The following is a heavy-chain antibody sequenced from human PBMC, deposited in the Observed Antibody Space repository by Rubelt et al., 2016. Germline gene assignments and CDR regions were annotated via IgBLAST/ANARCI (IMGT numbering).Heavy chain of an antibody. Sequence: QVQLQQWGAGLLKPSETLSLTCAVYGGSFSGYYWSWIRQPPGKGLDWIGEINHSGRTNYNPSLKSRVTISVDTAKTQFSLTLSSVTAADTAVYYCATPRYCSSTSCYRERHAFDIWGQGTMATVSS. V-gene: IGHV4-34*01. CDR2: INHSGRT. J-gene: IGHJ3*02. D-gene: IGHD2-2*01. CDR1: GGSFSGYY. CDR3: ATPRYCSSTSCYRERHAFDI.